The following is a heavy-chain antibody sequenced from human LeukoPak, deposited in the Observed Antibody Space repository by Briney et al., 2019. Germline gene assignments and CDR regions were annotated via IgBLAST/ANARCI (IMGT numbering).Heavy chain of an antibody. J-gene: IGHJ5*02. CDR1: GYTFTGYY. V-gene: IGHV1-2*02. Sequence: ASVKVSCKASGYTFTGYYMHWVRPAPGQGLEWMGWINPNSGGTNYAQKFQGRVTMTRDTSISTAYMELSRLRSDDTAVYYCARDFFHGSGLLGFDPWGQGTLVTVSS. CDR3: ARDFFHGSGLLGFDP. D-gene: IGHD3-10*01. CDR2: INPNSGGT.